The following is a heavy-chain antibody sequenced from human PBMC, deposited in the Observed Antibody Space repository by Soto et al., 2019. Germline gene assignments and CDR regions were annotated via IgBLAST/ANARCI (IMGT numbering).Heavy chain of an antibody. CDR1: GFIFSSYG. V-gene: IGHV3-33*01. J-gene: IGHJ4*02. D-gene: IGHD1-1*01. CDR2: TWYDGSNK. Sequence: QVQLVESGGGVVQPGRSLRLSCAASGFIFSSYGMHWVRQAPGKGLEWVAVTWYDGSNKYYADSVKGRFTISRDTSKNTLYLKMNNRRAEDTAVYYCERDSAGGKFDNWVQGTLVTVSS. CDR3: ERDSAGGKFDN.